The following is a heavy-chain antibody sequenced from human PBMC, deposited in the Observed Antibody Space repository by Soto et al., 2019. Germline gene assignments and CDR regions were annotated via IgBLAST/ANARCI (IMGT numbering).Heavy chain of an antibody. V-gene: IGHV3-15*07. CDR3: TTLSPGYCSGGSCYPRSAYYYGMDV. CDR2: IKSKTDGGTT. D-gene: IGHD2-15*01. Sequence: GGSLRLSCAASGFTFSNAWMNWVRQAPGKGLEWVGRIKSKTDGGTTDYAAPVKGRFTISRDDSKNTLYLQMNSLKTEDTAVYYCTTLSPGYCSGGSCYPRSAYYYGMDVWGQGTTVTVSS. J-gene: IGHJ6*02. CDR1: GFTFSNAW.